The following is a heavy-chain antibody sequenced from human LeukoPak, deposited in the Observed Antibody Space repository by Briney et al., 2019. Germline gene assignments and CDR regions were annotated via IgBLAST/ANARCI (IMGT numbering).Heavy chain of an antibody. J-gene: IGHJ4*02. CDR3: AARNIITMIVVAHFDH. D-gene: IGHD3-22*01. CDR1: GYTLTELS. V-gene: IGHV1-24*01. Sequence: ASVKVSCKVSGYTLTELSMHWVRQAPGKGLEWMGGFDPEDGETIYAQKFQGRVTMTEDTSTDTAYMELSSLRSEDTAVYYCAARNIITMIVVAHFDHWGQGTLVTVSS. CDR2: FDPEDGET.